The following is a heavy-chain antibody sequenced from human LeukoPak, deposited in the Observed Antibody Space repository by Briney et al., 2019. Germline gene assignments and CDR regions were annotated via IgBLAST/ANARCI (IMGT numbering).Heavy chain of an antibody. CDR2: ISGSGGST. J-gene: IGHJ4*02. V-gene: IGHV3-23*01. CDR3: AKSQGYSHAYYFDF. CDR1: GFTFSSYA. D-gene: IGHD5-18*01. Sequence: GGSLRLSCAASGFTFSSYAMSWVRQAPGKGLEWVSGISGSGGSTYYADSVKGRFTISRDNSKNTLYLQMNSLRAEYTALYYFAKSQGYSHAYYFDFWGQGTLVTVSS.